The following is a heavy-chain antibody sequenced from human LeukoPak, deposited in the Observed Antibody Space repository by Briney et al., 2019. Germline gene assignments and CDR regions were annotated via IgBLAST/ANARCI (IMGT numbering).Heavy chain of an antibody. CDR1: GFTFSTYA. CDR3: AKGGHSYGYADY. J-gene: IGHJ4*02. Sequence: GSLRLSCAASGFTFSTYAMHWVRQAPGKGLEWVTAISSDGSNKNYADFVKGRFTSSRDNSKNSLYLQMNSLRAEDTAVYYCAKGGHSYGYADYWGQGTLVTVSS. D-gene: IGHD5-18*01. CDR2: ISSDGSNK. V-gene: IGHV3-30*18.